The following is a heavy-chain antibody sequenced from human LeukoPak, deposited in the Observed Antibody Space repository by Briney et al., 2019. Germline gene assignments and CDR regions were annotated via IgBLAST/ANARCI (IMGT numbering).Heavy chain of an antibody. CDR1: GFTFSSYE. CDR2: ISSSGSTI. D-gene: IGHD3-10*01. V-gene: IGHV3-48*03. Sequence: GGSLRLSCAASGFTFSSYEMNWVRQAPGEGLEWVSYISSSGSTIYYADSVKGRFTISRDNAKNSLYLQMNSLRAEDTAVYYCARAPLLWFGEYSYYYGMDVWGKGTTVTVSS. CDR3: ARAPLLWFGEYSYYYGMDV. J-gene: IGHJ6*04.